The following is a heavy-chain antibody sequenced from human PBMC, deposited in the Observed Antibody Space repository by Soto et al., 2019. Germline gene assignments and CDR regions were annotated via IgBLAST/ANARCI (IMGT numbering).Heavy chain of an antibody. Sequence: SETLSLTCTVSGGSITSGGYSWTWIRQSPGKGLEWIGYTYQSGSAYYNPSLKSRVTISVDRSKNQFPLNLTSVTAADTAVYYCARDYYGMDVWGQGTTVTVSS. CDR1: GGSITSGGYS. CDR3: ARDYYGMDV. V-gene: IGHV4-30-2*06. J-gene: IGHJ6*02. CDR2: TYQSGSA.